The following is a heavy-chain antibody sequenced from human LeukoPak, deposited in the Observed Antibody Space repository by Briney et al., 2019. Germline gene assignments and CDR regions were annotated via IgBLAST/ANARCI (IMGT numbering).Heavy chain of an antibody. Sequence: SSETLSLTCTVSGGSISSGDYYWSWIRQPPGKGLEWIGYIYYSGSTYYNPSLKSRVTISVDTSKNQFSLKLSSVTAADTAVYYCARGPVTAMVHFDYWGQGTLVTVSS. D-gene: IGHD5-18*01. V-gene: IGHV4-30-4*08. CDR3: ARGPVTAMVHFDY. CDR1: GGSISSGDYY. CDR2: IYYSGST. J-gene: IGHJ4*02.